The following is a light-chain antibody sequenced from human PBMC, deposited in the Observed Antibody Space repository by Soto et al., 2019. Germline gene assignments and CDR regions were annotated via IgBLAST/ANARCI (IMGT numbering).Light chain of an antibody. CDR2: EVS. V-gene: IGLV2-14*01. CDR3: SSYTTRSTLEV. CDR1: SSDVGGYKF. J-gene: IGLJ1*01. Sequence: QSVLTQPASASGSPGQSITISCTGTSSDVGGYKFVSWYQQHPGKVPRLMIYEVSNRPSGVSNRFSGSKSGNTASLTISGLQAEDEADYYCSSYTTRSTLEVFGPGTKVTV.